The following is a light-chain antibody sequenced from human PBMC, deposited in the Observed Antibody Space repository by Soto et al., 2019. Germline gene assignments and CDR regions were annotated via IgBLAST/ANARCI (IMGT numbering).Light chain of an antibody. CDR1: TSDIGRYNY. CDR2: EVR. CDR3: GSYGGINNWV. Sequence: QSALTQPPSASGSPGQSVTISCTGTTSDIGRYNYVSWYQQHPGTAPKLIIYEVRKRPSGVPDRFSASKSANSASLTVSGLQHEDEDDYYCGSYGGINNWVFGGGTKLTVL. J-gene: IGLJ3*02. V-gene: IGLV2-8*01.